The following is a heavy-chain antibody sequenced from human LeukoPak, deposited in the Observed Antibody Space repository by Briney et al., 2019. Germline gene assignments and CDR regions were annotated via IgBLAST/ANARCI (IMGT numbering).Heavy chain of an antibody. D-gene: IGHD5-18*01. Sequence: GGSLRLSCAASGFTFNSYAMSWVRQAPGKGLEWVSTISGSGDSTYYAESVKGWFTISRDNSRNTLYLQMDSLRAEDTAVYYCASAWGGYSYGSGGNWFDPWGQGTLVIVSS. V-gene: IGHV3-23*01. CDR3: ASAWGGYSYGSGGNWFDP. CDR1: GFTFNSYA. CDR2: ISGSGDST. J-gene: IGHJ5*02.